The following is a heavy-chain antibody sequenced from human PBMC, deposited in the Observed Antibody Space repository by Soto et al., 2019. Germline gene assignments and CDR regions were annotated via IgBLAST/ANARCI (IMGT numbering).Heavy chain of an antibody. V-gene: IGHV3-7*03. Sequence: GESLKISCAASGFTFTTYWMTWVRQAPGKGLEWVANIKQDGSEKFYVGSVRDRFTISRDNAKNSMYLQMNSLRAEDTAVYYCARRSSGRLTTAWAPLDWWGQGTLVTVSS. D-gene: IGHD2-15*01. J-gene: IGHJ4*02. CDR3: ARRSSGRLTTAWAPLDW. CDR1: GFTFTTYW. CDR2: IKQDGSEK.